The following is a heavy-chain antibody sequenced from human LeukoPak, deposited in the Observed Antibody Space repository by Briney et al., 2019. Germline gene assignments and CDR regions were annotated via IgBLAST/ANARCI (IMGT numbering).Heavy chain of an antibody. CDR2: ISSSSSYI. V-gene: IGHV3-21*01. CDR3: ARDLFPSYYDSSGYYGNAFDI. D-gene: IGHD3-22*01. CDR1: GFTLSSYS. J-gene: IGHJ3*02. Sequence: GGSLRLSCAASGFTLSSYSMNWVRQAPGKGLEWVSSISSSSSYIYYADSVKGRFTISRDNAKNSLYLQMNSLRAEDTAVYYCARDLFPSYYDSSGYYGNAFDIWGQGTMVTVSS.